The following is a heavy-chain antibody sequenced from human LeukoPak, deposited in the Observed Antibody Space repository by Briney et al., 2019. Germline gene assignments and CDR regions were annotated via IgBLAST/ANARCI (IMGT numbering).Heavy chain of an antibody. V-gene: IGHV3-43*01. CDR3: AKADCSSSSCYTVDF. D-gene: IGHD2-2*02. CDR2: VSWDGTVT. CDR1: GFAFDDYN. J-gene: IGHJ4*02. Sequence: PGGSLRLSCAASGFAFDDYNMHWVRQVPGRGLEWVSLVSWDGTVTYYRDSVKGRFTISRDNSKNSVYLQMNSLRTEDTALYYCAKADCSSSSCYTVDFWGQGTLVTVSA.